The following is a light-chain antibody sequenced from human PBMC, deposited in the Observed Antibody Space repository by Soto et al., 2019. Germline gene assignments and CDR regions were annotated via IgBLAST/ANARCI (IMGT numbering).Light chain of an antibody. V-gene: IGKV3-20*01. CDR1: HSVSTSS. CDR2: RTS. J-gene: IGKJ1*01. CDR3: QQYGSSPT. Sequence: EIVLTQSPGTLSLSPGERATLSCRTSHSVSTSSLAWYQQKPGQAPRVIMYRTSNRATGVPDRFTASGSGTDFTLTISGLEPEDFAVYFCQQYGSSPTFDQGTKVEIK.